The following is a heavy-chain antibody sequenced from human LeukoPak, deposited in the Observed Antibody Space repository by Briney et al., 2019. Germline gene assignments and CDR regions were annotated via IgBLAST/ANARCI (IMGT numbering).Heavy chain of an antibody. CDR1: GFTFSSYW. CDR3: ARDREAVADYYFDY. D-gene: IGHD6-19*01. CDR2: IKQDGSEK. J-gene: IGHJ4*02. Sequence: GGSLRLSCAASGFTFSSYWMGWVRQAPGKGLEWVANIKQDGSEKYYVDSVKGRFTISRDNAKNSPYLQMNSLRAEDTAVYYCARDREAVADYYFDYWGQGTLVTVSS. V-gene: IGHV3-7*01.